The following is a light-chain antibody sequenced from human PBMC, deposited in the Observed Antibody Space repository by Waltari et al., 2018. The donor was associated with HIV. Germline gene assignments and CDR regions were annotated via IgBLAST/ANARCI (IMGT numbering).Light chain of an antibody. J-gene: IGKJ1*01. CDR1: QSISTS. V-gene: IGKV1-5*03. CDR3: QQYTPYST. Sequence: DIQLTQTPSTLSASVGDRVSITCRASQSISTSLAWYQQKPGQAPKLLIYKASSLNSGVPSRFSGRGSGTDFTLTISSLQSDDFATYYYQQYTPYSTFGQGTKVEI. CDR2: KAS.